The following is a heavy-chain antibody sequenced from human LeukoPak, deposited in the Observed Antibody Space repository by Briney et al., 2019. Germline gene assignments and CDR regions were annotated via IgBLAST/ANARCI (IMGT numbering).Heavy chain of an antibody. CDR2: IDPSGVST. CDR3: ARNHKIAARAENYYYMDV. D-gene: IGHD6-13*01. J-gene: IGHJ6*03. CDR1: GYTFTSYY. V-gene: IGHV1-46*01. Sequence: ASVKVSCKASGYTFTSYYMHWVRQAPGQGLEWMGIIDPSGVSTTCAQKFQGRVTMTRDMSTSTVYMELNSLRSEDTAVYYCARNHKIAARAENYYYMDVWGKGTTVTVSS.